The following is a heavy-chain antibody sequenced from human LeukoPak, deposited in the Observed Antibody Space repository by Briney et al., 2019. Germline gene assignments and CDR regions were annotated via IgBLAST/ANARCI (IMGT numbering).Heavy chain of an antibody. Sequence: AGGSLRLSCAACGFTFSSYAKQWVRQATGEGLEYVSAISSNGGSTDCANCVRGRLNISRDNSKSTLYLQMGSLRTEDMAVYYCARCIAAAGTHYLDVWGKGTTVT. CDR3: ARCIAAAGTHYLDV. J-gene: IGHJ6*03. V-gene: IGHV3-64*01. CDR2: ISSNGGST. D-gene: IGHD6-13*01. CDR1: GFTFSSYA.